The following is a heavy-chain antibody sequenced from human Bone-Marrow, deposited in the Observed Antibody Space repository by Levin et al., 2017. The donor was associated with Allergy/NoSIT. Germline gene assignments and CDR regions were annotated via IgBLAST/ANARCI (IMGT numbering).Heavy chain of an antibody. Sequence: GESLKISCAASGFTFSNAWMNWVRQAPGRGLEWVGRIKRKTDGGTTDYAAPVKGRFIISRDDSKNTLYLQMNSLETEDTAVYYCTTGYWNDGVCAYWGQGTLVTVSS. CDR2: IKRKTDGGTT. V-gene: IGHV3-15*01. CDR1: GFTFSNAW. CDR3: TTGYWNDGVCAY. D-gene: IGHD1-1*01. J-gene: IGHJ4*02.